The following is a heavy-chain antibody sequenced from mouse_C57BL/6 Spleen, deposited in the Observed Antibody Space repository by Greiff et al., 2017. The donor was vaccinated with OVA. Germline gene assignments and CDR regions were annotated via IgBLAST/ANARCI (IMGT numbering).Heavy chain of an antibody. Sequence: QVQLQQPGAELVMPGASVKLSCKASGYTFTSYWMHWVKQRPGQGLEWLGEIDPSDSYTNYNQKFKGKSTLTVDKSSSTAYMQLSSLTSEDSAVYYSASGIPYVNYNYWGQGTTLTVSS. CDR2: IDPSDSYT. J-gene: IGHJ2*01. V-gene: IGHV1-69*01. D-gene: IGHD2-10*02. CDR1: GYTFTSYW. CDR3: ASGIPYVNYNY.